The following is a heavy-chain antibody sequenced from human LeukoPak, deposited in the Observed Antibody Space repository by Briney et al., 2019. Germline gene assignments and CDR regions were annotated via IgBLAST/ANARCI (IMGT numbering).Heavy chain of an antibody. CDR2: TYYGGSV. J-gene: IGHJ4*02. Sequence: SSETLSLTCTVSGGSISSYYWSWIRQPPGKGLEWIGYTYYGGSVYSNPSLKSRVTISVDTSKNQFSLKLSSVTAADTAVYYCARHRRGEPIDSWGQGTLVTVSS. D-gene: IGHD3-16*01. CDR3: ARHRRGEPIDS. CDR1: GGSISSYY. V-gene: IGHV4-59*08.